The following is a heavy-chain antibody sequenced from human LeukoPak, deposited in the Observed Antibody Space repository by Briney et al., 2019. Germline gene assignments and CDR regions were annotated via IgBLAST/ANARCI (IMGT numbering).Heavy chain of an antibody. CDR3: ARGYYANNFDY. D-gene: IGHD1-26*01. CDR2: IYYGGST. CDR1: GGSISSYY. J-gene: IGHJ4*02. Sequence: PSETLSLTCTVSGGSISSYYWSWIRQPPGKGLEWIGYIYYGGSTNYNPSLKRRVTISVDTSKNQFSLKLSSVTAADTAVYYCARGYYANNFDYWGQGTLVTVSS. V-gene: IGHV4-59*01.